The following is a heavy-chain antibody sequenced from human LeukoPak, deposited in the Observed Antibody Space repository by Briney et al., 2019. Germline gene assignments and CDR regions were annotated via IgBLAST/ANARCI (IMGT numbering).Heavy chain of an antibody. J-gene: IGHJ5*02. CDR1: GFTVSSNY. V-gene: IGHV3-66*01. CDR3: AREWDPYYYGSGSYS. Sequence: GGSLRLSCAASGFTVSSNYMSWVRQAPGKGLEWVSVIYSGGSTYYVDSVKGRFTISRDNSKNTLYLQMNSLRAEDTAVYYCAREWDPYYYGSGSYSWGQGTLVTVSS. CDR2: IYSGGST. D-gene: IGHD3-10*01.